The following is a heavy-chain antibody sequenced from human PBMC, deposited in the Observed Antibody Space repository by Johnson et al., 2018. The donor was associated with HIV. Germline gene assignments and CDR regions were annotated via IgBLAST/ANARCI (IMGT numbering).Heavy chain of an antibody. V-gene: IGHV3-30*14. J-gene: IGHJ3*02. CDR2: ISYDGSNK. CDR1: GFIFSSYA. CDR3: AKDLTSFIVGANDAFDI. D-gene: IGHD1-26*01. Sequence: QVQLVESGGGVVQPGRSLRLSCAASGFIFSSYAMHWVRQAPGKGLEWVAVISYDGSNKYYADSVKARFTISRDNSKNTQYLQMNSLRAEDTAVYYCAKDLTSFIVGANDAFDIWGQGTMVTVSS.